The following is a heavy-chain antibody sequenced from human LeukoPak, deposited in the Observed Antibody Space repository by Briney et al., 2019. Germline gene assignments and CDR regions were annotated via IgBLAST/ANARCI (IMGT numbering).Heavy chain of an antibody. V-gene: IGHV1-46*01. D-gene: IGHD4-17*01. CDR1: GYTFTSYY. J-gene: IGHJ4*02. CDR3: ATYGDTHFDY. Sequence: GASVKVSCKASGYTFTSYYMHWVRQAPGQGLEWMGIINPSGGSTSYAQKFQGRVTMTEDTSTDTAYMELSSLRSEDTAVYYCATYGDTHFDYWGQGTLVTVSS. CDR2: INPSGGST.